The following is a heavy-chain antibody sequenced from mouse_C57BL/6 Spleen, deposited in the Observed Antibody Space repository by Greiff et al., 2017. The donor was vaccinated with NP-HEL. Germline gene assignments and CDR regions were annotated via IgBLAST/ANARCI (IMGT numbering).Heavy chain of an antibody. CDR2: IWGDGST. V-gene: IGHV2-3*01. J-gene: IGHJ2*01. CDR1: GFSLTSYG. D-gene: IGHD1-1*01. CDR3: AKGGDYYGSSPYYFDY. Sequence: VNVVESGPGLVAPSQSLSITCTVSGFSLTSYGVSWVRQPPGKGLEWLGVIWGDGSTNYHSALISRLSISQDNSKSQVFLKLNSLQTDDTATYYCAKGGDYYGSSPYYFDYWGQGSTLTVSS.